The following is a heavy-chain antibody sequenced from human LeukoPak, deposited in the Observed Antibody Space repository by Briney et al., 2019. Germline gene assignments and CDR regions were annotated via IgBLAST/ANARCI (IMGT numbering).Heavy chain of an antibody. CDR3: ARELYSGSYQVDY. D-gene: IGHD1-26*01. J-gene: IGHJ4*02. Sequence: GGSLRLSCAASRFTFSSYAMSWVRQAPGKGLEWVSAISGSGGSTYYADSVKGRFTISRDNAKNSLYLQMNSLRAEDTAVYYCARELYSGSYQVDYWGQGTLVTVSS. CDR2: ISGSGGST. V-gene: IGHV3-23*01. CDR1: RFTFSSYA.